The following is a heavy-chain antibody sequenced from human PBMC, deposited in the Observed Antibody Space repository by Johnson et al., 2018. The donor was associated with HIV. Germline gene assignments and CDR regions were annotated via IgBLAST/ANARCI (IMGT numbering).Heavy chain of an antibody. V-gene: IGHV3-64*01. Sequence: EVQLVESGGGFVQPGGSLRLSCAASGFTFSSYAMHWVRQAPGKGLEYVSAISSNGGSTYYANSVKGRFTISRDNSKNTLYLQMGSLRAEDMAVYYCARVRTWDSSGGDDAFDIWGQGTMVTVSS. D-gene: IGHD3-22*01. CDR2: ISSNGGST. CDR3: ARVRTWDSSGGDDAFDI. J-gene: IGHJ3*02. CDR1: GFTFSSYA.